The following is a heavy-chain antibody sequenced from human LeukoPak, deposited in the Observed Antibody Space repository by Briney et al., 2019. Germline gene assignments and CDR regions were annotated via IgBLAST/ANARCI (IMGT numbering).Heavy chain of an antibody. V-gene: IGHV3-69-1*01. D-gene: IGHD5-12*01. Sequence: GGSLRLSCAASGFTFSSNYMSWVRQAPGKGLEWVSHIRSSSETFYADSVKGRFTISRDNARNSLYLQMNNLRGEDTAIYYCARDAGNSGYGCDLWGQGTLVTVSS. CDR2: IRSSSET. CDR1: GFTFSSNY. CDR3: ARDAGNSGYGCDL. J-gene: IGHJ5*02.